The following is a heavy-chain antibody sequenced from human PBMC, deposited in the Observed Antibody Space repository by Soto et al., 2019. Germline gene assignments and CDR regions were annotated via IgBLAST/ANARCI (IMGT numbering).Heavy chain of an antibody. D-gene: IGHD2-15*01. V-gene: IGHV4-31*03. CDR2: RYYSEST. CDR1: GGSITTGGYY. Sequence: KHSDTLSLTSTVSGGSITTGGYYWSWIRQLPGKGLEWIGHRYYSESTYYNPSLESRVSISLDTSKNQFSLKLSFVTAADTAMYYCARTKCSGGSCYSWSLDFWGQGTPVTVSA. CDR3: ARTKCSGGSCYSWSLDF. J-gene: IGHJ4*02.